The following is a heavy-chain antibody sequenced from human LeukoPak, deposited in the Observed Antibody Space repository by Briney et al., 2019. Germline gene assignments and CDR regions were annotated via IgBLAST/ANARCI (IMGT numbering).Heavy chain of an antibody. J-gene: IGHJ6*02. CDR1: GGSFTNYA. CDR3: ARDMPTNDFYYYGMDV. CDR2: IIPILGIT. D-gene: IGHD2-2*01. Sequence: SVKVSCKASGGSFTNYAINWVRQAPGQGLEWMGRIIPILGITNFAQKFQGRVTITADKPTTTAYMVLSSLDSEDTAVYYCARDMPTNDFYYYGMDVWGQGTTVTVSS. V-gene: IGHV1-69*04.